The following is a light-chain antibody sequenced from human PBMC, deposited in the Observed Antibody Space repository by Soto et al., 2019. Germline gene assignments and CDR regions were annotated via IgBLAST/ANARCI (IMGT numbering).Light chain of an antibody. CDR2: GAS. CDR1: QSIDNY. Sequence: DIVMTQSPATLSVSPGERATLSCRASQSIDNYLAWYQQRPGQAPRLLISGASTRATSISARFSGSGSETDFTLTISNLQSEDFAVYYCQQYSRWPYTFVQGTKVDIK. V-gene: IGKV3-15*01. J-gene: IGKJ2*01. CDR3: QQYSRWPYT.